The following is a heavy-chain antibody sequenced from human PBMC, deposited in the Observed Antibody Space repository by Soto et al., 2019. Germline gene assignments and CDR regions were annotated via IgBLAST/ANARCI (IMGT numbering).Heavy chain of an antibody. V-gene: IGHV3-15*01. CDR1: GFTFSNAW. CDR2: IKSKTDGGTT. D-gene: IGHD4-17*01. Sequence: PGGSLRLSCAASGFTFSNAWVSWVRQAPGKGLEWVGRIKSKTDGGTTDYAAPVKGRFTISRDDSKNTLYLQMNSLKTEDTAVYYCTTTYGDFDYDYYYYGMDVWGQGTTVTVSS. J-gene: IGHJ6*02. CDR3: TTTYGDFDYDYYYYGMDV.